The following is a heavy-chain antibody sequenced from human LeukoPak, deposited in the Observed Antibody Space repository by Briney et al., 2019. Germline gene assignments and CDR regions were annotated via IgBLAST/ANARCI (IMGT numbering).Heavy chain of an antibody. D-gene: IGHD4-17*01. V-gene: IGHV4-59*08. CDR3: ARHLTSGAYFDY. J-gene: IGHJ4*02. CDR1: GGSISTYY. Sequence: SETLSLTCTVSGGSISTYYWSWLRQPPGKGLEWIGYVYYSGITDYNPSLKSRVTISVDTSKSQFSLKLSSVTAADTAVYYCARHLTSGAYFDYWGQGTLVTVSS. CDR2: VYYSGIT.